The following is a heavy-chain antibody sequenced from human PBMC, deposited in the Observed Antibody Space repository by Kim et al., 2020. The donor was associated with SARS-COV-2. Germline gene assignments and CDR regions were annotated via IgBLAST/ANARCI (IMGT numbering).Heavy chain of an antibody. J-gene: IGHJ5*02. V-gene: IGHV3-15*01. CDR2: T. CDR3: ATWSSGWYRS. Sequence: TDYAAPVKGRLTISRDESKDTLFLQMNSLKTEDTAVYYCATWSSGWYRSWGQGTLVTVSS. D-gene: IGHD6-19*01.